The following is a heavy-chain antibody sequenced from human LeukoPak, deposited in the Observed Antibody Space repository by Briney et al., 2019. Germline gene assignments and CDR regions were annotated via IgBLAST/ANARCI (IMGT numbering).Heavy chain of an antibody. Sequence: PGGSLRLSCAASGFTFRSAWFNWVRRAPWQGLEWVGRIRSKTDGGTADYSAPVKGRFTISRDDSKNALYLQMNSLKPEDTAVYYCTPTTVNAGEFWGQGTLVTVSS. CDR2: IRSKTDGGTA. J-gene: IGHJ4*02. D-gene: IGHD4-17*01. CDR3: TPTTVNAGEF. CDR1: GFTFRSAW. V-gene: IGHV3-15*01.